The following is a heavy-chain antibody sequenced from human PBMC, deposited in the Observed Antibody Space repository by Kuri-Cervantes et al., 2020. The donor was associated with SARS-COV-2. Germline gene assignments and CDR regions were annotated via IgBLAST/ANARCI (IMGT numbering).Heavy chain of an antibody. Sequence: SETLSLTCAVYGGSFSGYCWSWFRQPPGKGLEWIGETNHSGSTNYNPSLKSRVTISVDTYKNQFHLKLSSVTAADTAVYYCARGGDYSYWFDPWGQGTPVTVSS. V-gene: IGHV4-34*01. CDR1: GGSFSGYC. CDR2: TNHSGST. D-gene: IGHD5-18*01. CDR3: ARGGDYSYWFDP. J-gene: IGHJ5*02.